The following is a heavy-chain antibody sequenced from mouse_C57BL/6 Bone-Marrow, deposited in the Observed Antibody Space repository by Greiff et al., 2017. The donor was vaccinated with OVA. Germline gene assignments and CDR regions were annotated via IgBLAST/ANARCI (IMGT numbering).Heavy chain of an antibody. D-gene: IGHD1-1*01. CDR1: GYTFTSYW. V-gene: IGHV1-69*01. Sequence: QVQLQQPGAELVMPGASVKLSCKASGYTFTSYWMHWVKQRPGQGLEWIGEIDPSDSYTNYNQKFKGKTTLTVDKSSSTAYMQLSSLTSEDSAVYYCALYYYGSGTYFDYWGQGTTLTVSS. CDR2: IDPSDSYT. J-gene: IGHJ2*01. CDR3: ALYYYGSGTYFDY.